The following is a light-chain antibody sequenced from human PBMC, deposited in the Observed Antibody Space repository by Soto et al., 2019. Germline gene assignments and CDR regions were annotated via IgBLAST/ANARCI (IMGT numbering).Light chain of an antibody. CDR3: QQSSTTASIT. CDR1: QSISRN. Sequence: DIQMTQSPSSLSASVGDRVTITCRASQSISRNLNWYHHKPGKAPKLLIYAVSSLQNGDPSRFSGGGSGTEFTLSISSLQPEDFGTYYCQQSSTTASITFGQGTRLEIK. V-gene: IGKV1-39*01. CDR2: AVS. J-gene: IGKJ5*01.